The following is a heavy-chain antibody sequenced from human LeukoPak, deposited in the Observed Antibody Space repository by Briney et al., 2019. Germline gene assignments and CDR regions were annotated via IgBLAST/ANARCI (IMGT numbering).Heavy chain of an antibody. D-gene: IGHD5-18*01. CDR2: INAGNGNT. V-gene: IGHV1-3*01. Sequence: AAVKVSCKASGYTFTSYAMHWVRQTPGQRLEWMGWINAGNGNTKYSQEFQGRVTITRDTSASTAYMELSRLRSDDTAVYYCARLGIQLWLGHDYWGQGTLVTVSS. J-gene: IGHJ4*02. CDR1: GYTFTSYA. CDR3: ARLGIQLWLGHDY.